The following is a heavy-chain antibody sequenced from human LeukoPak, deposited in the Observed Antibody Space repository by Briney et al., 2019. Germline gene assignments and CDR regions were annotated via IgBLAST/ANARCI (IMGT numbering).Heavy chain of an antibody. J-gene: IGHJ6*03. CDR2: IIPMFGTT. V-gene: IGHV1-69*05. Sequence: VASVKVSCKASGGTFSNYAISWVRQAPGQGLEWMGRIIPMFGTTNYAQKFQGRVTITTDESTSTAYMEVSSLRIEDTAVYYCASVTVTTWAPDGHMDVXXKGXXXTVS. CDR1: GGTFSNYA. D-gene: IGHD4-11*01. CDR3: ASVTVTTWAPDGHMDV.